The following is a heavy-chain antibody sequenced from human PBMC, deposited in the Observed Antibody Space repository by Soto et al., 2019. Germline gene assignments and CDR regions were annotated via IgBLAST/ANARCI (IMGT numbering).Heavy chain of an antibody. CDR1: GGSFSDYY. CDR2: ISYSGST. CDR3: ARDLKEYCSDGKCNWFDP. V-gene: IGHV4-34*11. J-gene: IGHJ5*02. D-gene: IGHD2-15*01. Sequence: SETLSLTCVVYGGSFSDYYWSWIRQPPGKGLEWIGYISYSGSTDYNPSPKSRVTISFDASKNQISLQVRSATAADAAVYYCARDLKEYCSDGKCNWFDPWGQGTLVTVSS.